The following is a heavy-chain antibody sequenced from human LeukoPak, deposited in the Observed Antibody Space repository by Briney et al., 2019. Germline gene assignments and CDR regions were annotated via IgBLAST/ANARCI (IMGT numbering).Heavy chain of an antibody. CDR2: IYYSGST. V-gene: IGHV4-61*01. Sequence: SETLSLTRTVSGGSVSSGSYYWSWIRQPPGKGLEWIGYIYYSGSTNYNPSLKSRVTISVDTSKNQFSLKLSSVTAADTAVYYCAREGCSGGSCYPYLFDYWGQGTLVTVSS. J-gene: IGHJ4*02. CDR1: GGSVSSGSYY. D-gene: IGHD2-15*01. CDR3: AREGCSGGSCYPYLFDY.